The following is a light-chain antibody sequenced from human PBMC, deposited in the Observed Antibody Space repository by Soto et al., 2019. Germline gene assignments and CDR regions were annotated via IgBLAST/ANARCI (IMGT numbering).Light chain of an antibody. CDR3: SSYTSRSTLV. CDR2: DVS. J-gene: IGLJ1*01. V-gene: IGLV2-14*01. Sequence: QSALTQPASVSGSPGQSITISCTGTNSDVGDYNYVSWYQQHPGKAPKLMIYDVSDRPSGVSNRFSGSKSGNTASLTISGLQAEDEADYYCSSYTSRSTLVFGTGTKVTGL. CDR1: NSDVGDYNY.